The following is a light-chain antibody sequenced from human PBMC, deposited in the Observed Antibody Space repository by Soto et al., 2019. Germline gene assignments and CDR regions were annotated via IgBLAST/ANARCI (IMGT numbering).Light chain of an antibody. CDR3: QHYVTWPLA. J-gene: IGKJ4*01. CDR1: RGIGST. CDR2: DNS. V-gene: IGKV3-15*01. Sequence: EVVMTQSPATLSVSPGERATLSCRASRGIGSTFAWYQQKHGQTPRLLIYDNSTRATGVPARFIGSASGTEFTLTVTGLQSEDFAICYSQHYVTWPLAFGGGTRVENK.